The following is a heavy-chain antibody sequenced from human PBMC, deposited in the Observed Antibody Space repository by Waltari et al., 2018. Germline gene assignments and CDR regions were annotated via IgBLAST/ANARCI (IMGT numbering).Heavy chain of an antibody. CDR1: GFTFSSYA. D-gene: IGHD5-12*01. CDR2: INTSGGT. Sequence: EVQLVESGGDLEQPGGSLRLSCAASGFTFSSYAMSWVRQAPGKGLEWVSTINTSGGTFYADSVKGRFTISRDNSKNTLYLQMSSLRVEDTAVYYCAKGAYSGYNLYWYFDLWGRSTVVTVSS. V-gene: IGHV3-23*04. CDR3: AKGAYSGYNLYWYFDL. J-gene: IGHJ2*01.